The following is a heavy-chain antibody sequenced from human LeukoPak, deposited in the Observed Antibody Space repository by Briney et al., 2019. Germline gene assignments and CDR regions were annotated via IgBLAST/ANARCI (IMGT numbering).Heavy chain of an antibody. CDR1: GYSISSGYY. D-gene: IGHD4-17*01. Sequence: SETLSLTCTVSGYSISSGYYWGWIRQPPGKGLEWIGSIYHSGSAYYNPSLKSRVTISVDMSKNQFSLKLSSVTAADTAVYYCARSDYANWFDPWGQGTLVTVPS. V-gene: IGHV4-38-2*02. J-gene: IGHJ5*02. CDR3: ARSDYANWFDP. CDR2: IYHSGSA.